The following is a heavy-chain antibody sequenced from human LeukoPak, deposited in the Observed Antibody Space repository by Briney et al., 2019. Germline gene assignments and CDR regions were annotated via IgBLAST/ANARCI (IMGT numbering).Heavy chain of an antibody. Sequence: SVKVSCKASGGTFSSYAISWVRQAPGQGLEWMGRIIPILGIANYAQKFQGRVTITADKSTSTAYMELSSLRSEDTAVYYCARDTLADRNDYAFDIWGQGTMVTVSS. V-gene: IGHV1-69*04. J-gene: IGHJ3*02. D-gene: IGHD1-1*01. CDR3: ARDTLADRNDYAFDI. CDR2: IIPILGIA. CDR1: GGTFSSYA.